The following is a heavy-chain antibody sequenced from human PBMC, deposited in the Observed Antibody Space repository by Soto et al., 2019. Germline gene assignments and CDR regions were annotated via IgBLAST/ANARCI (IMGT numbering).Heavy chain of an antibody. CDR3: ARESGGATATLDYYYFYMDV. D-gene: IGHD5-12*01. CDR1: GYAFSEYY. J-gene: IGHJ6*03. V-gene: IGHV1-2*04. CDR2: INPNSGHT. Sequence: QVQLVQSGAEVKKPGASVKVSCKASGYAFSEYYIHWMRQAPGQGLEWMGWINPNSGHTKSAQKSQGWVTMTRDTSIRTVYMELSRLRSDDTAVYYCARESGGATATLDYYYFYMDVWGKGTTVTVSS.